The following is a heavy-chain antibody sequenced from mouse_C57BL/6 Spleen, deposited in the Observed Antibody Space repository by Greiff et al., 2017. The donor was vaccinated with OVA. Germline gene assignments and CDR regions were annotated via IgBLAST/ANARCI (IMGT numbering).Heavy chain of an antibody. CDR2: IHPNSGST. V-gene: IGHV1-64*01. D-gene: IGHD3-2*02. CDR3: ARPPQTAQASWFAY. Sequence: QVQLQQPGAELVKPGASVKLSCKASGYTFTSYWMHWVKQRPGQGLEWIGMIHPNSGSTNYNEKFKSKATLTVDKSSSTAYMQLSSLTSEDSAVYYCARPPQTAQASWFAYWGQGTLVTVSA. J-gene: IGHJ3*01. CDR1: GYTFTSYW.